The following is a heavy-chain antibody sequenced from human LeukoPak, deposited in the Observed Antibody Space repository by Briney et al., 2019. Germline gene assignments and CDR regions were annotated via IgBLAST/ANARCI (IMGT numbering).Heavy chain of an antibody. CDR1: GFTFSGYW. Sequence: GGSLRLSCVASGFTFSGYWMTWVRQPPGKGLEWVAIIKQDGSEKYYVNSVKGRFTISRDNTKNSLYLQMNSLRAEDTAVYYCVGGDYWGQGTLVTVSS. CDR2: IKQDGSEK. J-gene: IGHJ4*02. CDR3: VGGDY. V-gene: IGHV3-7*01.